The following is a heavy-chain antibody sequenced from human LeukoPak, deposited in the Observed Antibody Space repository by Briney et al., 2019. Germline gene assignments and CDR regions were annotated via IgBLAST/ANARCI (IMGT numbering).Heavy chain of an antibody. CDR1: GGSISSGGYY. J-gene: IGHJ6*02. Sequence: SETLSLTCTVSGGSISSGGYYWSWIRQPPGKGLEWIGYIYYSGSTNYNPSLKSRVTISVDTSKNQFSLRLSSVTAADTAVYYCARGRGYRMDVWGQGTTVTVSS. D-gene: IGHD5-18*01. CDR3: ARGRGYRMDV. CDR2: IYYSGST. V-gene: IGHV4-61*08.